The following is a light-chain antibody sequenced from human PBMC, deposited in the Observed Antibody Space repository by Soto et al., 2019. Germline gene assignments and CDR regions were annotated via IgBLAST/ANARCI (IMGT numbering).Light chain of an antibody. CDR3: QQYGSSPLT. Sequence: EIVLTQSPGTLSLSPGERATLSCRASQSVSSSYLAWYQQKPGQAPRLLIYGASSRATGIPDRFSGSGSGKDFPLTISKLEPGDFAVYYCQQYGSSPLTFGGGTKVEIK. V-gene: IGKV3-20*01. J-gene: IGKJ4*01. CDR1: QSVSSSY. CDR2: GAS.